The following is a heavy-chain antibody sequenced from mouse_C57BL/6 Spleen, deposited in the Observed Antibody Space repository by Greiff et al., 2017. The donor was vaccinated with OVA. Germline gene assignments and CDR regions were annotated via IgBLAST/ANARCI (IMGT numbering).Heavy chain of an antibody. CDR3: ARASYDYGYFDY. CDR1: GFTFSDFY. V-gene: IGHV7-1*01. D-gene: IGHD2-4*01. CDR2: SRNKANDYTT. J-gene: IGHJ2*01. Sequence: EVKLMESGGGLVQSGRSLRLSCATSGFTFSDFYMEWVRQAPGKGLEWIAASRNKANDYTTEYSASVKGRFIVSRDTSQSILYLQMNALRAEDTAIYYCARASYDYGYFDYWGQGTTLTVSS.